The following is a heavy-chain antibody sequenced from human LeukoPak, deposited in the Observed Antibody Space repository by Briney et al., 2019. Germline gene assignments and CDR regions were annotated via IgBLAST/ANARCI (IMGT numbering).Heavy chain of an antibody. Sequence: TGGSLRLPCAASGFTFSSYSMNWVRQAPGKGLEWVSSISSSSSYIYYADSVKGRFTISRDNAKNSLYLQMNSLRAEDTAVYYCASTEWELRPGYFDYWGQGTLVTVSS. V-gene: IGHV3-21*01. D-gene: IGHD1-26*01. CDR2: ISSSSSYI. CDR1: GFTFSSYS. J-gene: IGHJ4*02. CDR3: ASTEWELRPGYFDY.